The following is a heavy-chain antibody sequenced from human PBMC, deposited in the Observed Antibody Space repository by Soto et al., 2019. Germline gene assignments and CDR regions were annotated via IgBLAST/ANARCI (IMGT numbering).Heavy chain of an antibody. Sequence: SLRLSCAASGFTFSSYAMHWVRQAPGKGLEWVAVISYDGSNKYYADSVKGRFTISRDNSKNTLYLQMNSLRAEDTAVYYCARLYSSSSAADYWGQGTLVTVSS. J-gene: IGHJ4*02. CDR1: GFTFSSYA. CDR3: ARLYSSSSAADY. D-gene: IGHD6-6*01. CDR2: ISYDGSNK. V-gene: IGHV3-30-3*01.